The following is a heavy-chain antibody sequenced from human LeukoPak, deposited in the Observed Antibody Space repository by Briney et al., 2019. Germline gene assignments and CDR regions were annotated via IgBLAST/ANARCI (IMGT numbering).Heavy chain of an antibody. Sequence: ASVKVPCKASGYTSTSYYMHWVRQAPGQGLEWMGIINPSGGSTSYAQKFQGRVTMTRDMSTSTVYMELSSLRSEDTAVYYCATGPKYSGSYFPLWGQGTMVTVSS. CDR3: ATGPKYSGSYFPL. V-gene: IGHV1-46*01. CDR2: INPSGGST. J-gene: IGHJ3*01. D-gene: IGHD1-26*01. CDR1: GYTSTSYY.